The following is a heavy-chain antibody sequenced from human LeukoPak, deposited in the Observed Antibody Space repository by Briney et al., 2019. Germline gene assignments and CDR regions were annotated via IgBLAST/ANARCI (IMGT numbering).Heavy chain of an antibody. CDR3: AREASTEAIHAFGP. CDR2: IQYDGSSK. V-gene: IGHV3-30*02. CDR1: GLSFSRNG. Sequence: GGSLRLSCAASGLSFSRNGMHWVRQAPGKGLEWLAFIQYDGSSKYYADSVKGRFTISRDNSKNTLYLQMNTLRVEDTAVYYCAREASTEAIHAFGPWGQGTLVTVSA. J-gene: IGHJ5*02. D-gene: IGHD2-21*01.